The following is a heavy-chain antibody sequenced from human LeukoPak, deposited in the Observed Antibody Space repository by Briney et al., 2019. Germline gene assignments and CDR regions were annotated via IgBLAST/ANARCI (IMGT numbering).Heavy chain of an antibody. CDR2: INPNSGGT. D-gene: IGHD2/OR15-2a*01. J-gene: IGHJ4*02. CDR3: AREESGGDGAFYNQYYFDY. Sequence: GVSVNVSCKASGYTFTGYYMHWVRQAPGQGLEWMGWINPNSGGTNYAQKFQGWVTMTRDTSISTAYMELSRLRSDDTAVYYCAREESGGDGAFYNQYYFDYWGQGTLVTVSS. CDR1: GYTFTGYY. V-gene: IGHV1-2*04.